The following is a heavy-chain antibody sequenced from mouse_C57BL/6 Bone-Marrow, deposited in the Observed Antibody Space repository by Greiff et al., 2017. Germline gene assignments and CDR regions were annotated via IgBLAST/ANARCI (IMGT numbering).Heavy chain of an antibody. CDR2: IYPGSGST. D-gene: IGHD2-2*01. Sequence: QVQLQQPGAELVKPGASVKMSCKASGYTFTSYWITWVKQRPGQGLEWIGDIYPGSGSTNYNEKFKSKATLTVDTSSSTAYMQLSSLTSEDYAVYYCARGGAIYYVYDDFLAMDYWGQGTSVTVSS. J-gene: IGHJ4*01. CDR3: ARGGAIYYVYDDFLAMDY. CDR1: GYTFTSYW. V-gene: IGHV1-55*01.